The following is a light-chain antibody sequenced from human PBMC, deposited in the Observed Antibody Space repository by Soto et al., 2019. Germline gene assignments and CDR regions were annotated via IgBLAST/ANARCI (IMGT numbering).Light chain of an antibody. CDR2: EVS. J-gene: IGLJ1*01. V-gene: IGLV2-14*01. CDR3: SSYTSSSTLV. CDR1: SSDVGGYNY. Sequence: QSVLTQAPSASGSPGQSVTISCTGTSSDVGGYNYVSWYQQYPGKAPKLMIYEVSKRPSGVSDRFSGSKSGNTASLTISGLQAEDEADYYCSSYTSSSTLVFGTGTKVTVL.